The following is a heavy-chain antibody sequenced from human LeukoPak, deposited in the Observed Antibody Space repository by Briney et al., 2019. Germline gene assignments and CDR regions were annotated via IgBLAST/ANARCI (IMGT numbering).Heavy chain of an antibody. CDR1: GGSISSGDYY. V-gene: IGHV4-30-4*01. J-gene: IGHJ4*02. Sequence: SETLSLTCTVSGGSISSGDYYWSWIRQPPGKGLEWIGYIYYSGSTYYNPSLKSRVTISVDTSKNQFSLKLSSVTAADTAVYYCATPPGYSSGWYDYWGQGTLVTVSS. CDR3: ATPPGYSSGWYDY. CDR2: IYYSGST. D-gene: IGHD6-19*01.